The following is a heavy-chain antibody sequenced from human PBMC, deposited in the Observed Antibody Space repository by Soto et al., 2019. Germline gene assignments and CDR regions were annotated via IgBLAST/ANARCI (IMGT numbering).Heavy chain of an antibody. Sequence: QVKLQESGPGLVKPSGTLSLTCAVSGGSISSSNWWSWVRQPPGKGLEWMGEIYHSGNTNYNPSLKSRVTMAVDKSRNQFSLKLSSVTAADTAVYYCARRWGEGRVDYWGQGTLVTVSS. CDR3: ARRWGEGRVDY. D-gene: IGHD3-10*01. V-gene: IGHV4-4*02. J-gene: IGHJ4*02. CDR1: GGSISSSNW. CDR2: IYHSGNT.